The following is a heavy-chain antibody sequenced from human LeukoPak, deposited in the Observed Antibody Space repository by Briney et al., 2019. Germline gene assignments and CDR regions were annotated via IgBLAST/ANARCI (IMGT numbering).Heavy chain of an antibody. D-gene: IGHD5-24*01. CDR3: ARDIGRLQPDNYFDY. V-gene: IGHV1-2*02. CDR1: GYTFTGFY. Sequence: ASVKVSCKASGYTFTGFYMHWVRQAPGQGLEWMGWINPNSGDTNYAQKFQGRVTMTRDTSIRTAYMELSRQRSGDPAVYYCARDIGRLQPDNYFDYWGQGTLVTVSS. J-gene: IGHJ4*02. CDR2: INPNSGDT.